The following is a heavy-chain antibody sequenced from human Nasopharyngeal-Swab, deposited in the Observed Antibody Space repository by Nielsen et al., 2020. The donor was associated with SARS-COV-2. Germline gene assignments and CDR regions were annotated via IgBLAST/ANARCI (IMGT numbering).Heavy chain of an antibody. J-gene: IGHJ6*02. CDR1: GGSISSSSYY. CDR3: ARVLGYCSSTSCYEPYYYGMDV. V-gene: IGHV4-39*01. Sequence: SETLSLTCTVSGGSISSSSYYWGWIRQPPGKGLEWIGSIYYSGSTYYNPSLKSRVTISVDTSKSQFSLKLSSVTAADTAVYYCARVLGYCSSTSCYEPYYYGMDVWGQGTTVTVSS. D-gene: IGHD2-2*01. CDR2: IYYSGST.